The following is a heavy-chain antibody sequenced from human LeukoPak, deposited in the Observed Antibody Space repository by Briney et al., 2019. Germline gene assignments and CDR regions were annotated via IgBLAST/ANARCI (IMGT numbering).Heavy chain of an antibody. CDR2: IYHSGST. D-gene: IGHD6-13*01. CDR1: GGSISSGGYP. CDR3: ARVPLSSWYYFDY. V-gene: IGHV4-30-2*01. J-gene: IGHJ4*02. Sequence: SQTLSLTCAVSGGSISSGGYPWSWIRQPPGKGLEWIGYIYHSGSTYYNPSLKSRVTISVDRSKNQFSLKLSSVTAADTAVYYCARVPLSSWYYFDYWGQGTLVTVSS.